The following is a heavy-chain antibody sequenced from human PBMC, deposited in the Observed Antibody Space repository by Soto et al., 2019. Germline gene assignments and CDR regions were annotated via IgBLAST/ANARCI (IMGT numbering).Heavy chain of an antibody. CDR3: ARDRLRGYDSSGFYS. CDR1: GYTFTSYA. CDR2: INAGNGNT. V-gene: IGHV1-3*01. D-gene: IGHD3-22*01. Sequence: ASVKVSCKASGYTFTSYAMHWVRQAPGQRLEWMGWINAGNGNTKYSQKFEDRVTMTTATSTNTVFLELRSLKSDDTAIYYCARDRLRGYDSSGFYSWGQGTMVTVS. J-gene: IGHJ4*02.